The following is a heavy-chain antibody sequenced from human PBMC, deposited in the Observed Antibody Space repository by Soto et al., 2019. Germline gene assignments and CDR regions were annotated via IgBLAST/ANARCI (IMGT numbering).Heavy chain of an antibody. D-gene: IGHD1-26*01. V-gene: IGHV3-30-3*01. CDR3: ARDDEGGSDCDLGY. Sequence: QVQLVESGGGVXXXXXXLRLSCAVSGFTFSSHAMHWVRQAPGKGLEWVTLISSDGSNKYYADSVKGRFTTSRDNSKNTMYLQMNSLRVEDTAVYYWARDDEGGSDCDLGYWGQGALVTVSS. CDR1: GFTFSSHA. J-gene: IGHJ4*02. CDR2: ISSDGSNK.